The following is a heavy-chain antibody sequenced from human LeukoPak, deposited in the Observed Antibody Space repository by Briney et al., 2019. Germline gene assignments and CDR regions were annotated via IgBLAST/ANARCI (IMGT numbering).Heavy chain of an antibody. V-gene: IGHV3-23*01. CDR2: ISAGGGVT. J-gene: IGHJ4*02. CDR1: GFTFSSYA. D-gene: IGHD4-23*01. Sequence: GGSLRLSCAASGFTFSSYAMTWVRQAPGKGLEWVSSISAGGGVTNYADSVQGRFTISRDDSKNTLYLQMNSLRAEDTAVYYCAKDGIRWSHFDYWGQGTLVTVSS. CDR3: AKDGIRWSHFDY.